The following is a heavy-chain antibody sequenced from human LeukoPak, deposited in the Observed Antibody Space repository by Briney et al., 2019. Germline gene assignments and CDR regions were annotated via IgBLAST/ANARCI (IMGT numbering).Heavy chain of an antibody. CDR3: ARGGDYKNDY. D-gene: IGHD4-17*01. V-gene: IGHV3-74*01. CDR1: GFTFSSYW. CDR2: INGAGSSI. Sequence: TGGSLRLSCAASGFTFSSYWMHWVRQTLGKGLVWVSRINGAGSSISYADSVKGRVTISRDNAKNTLYLQMNNLRAEDTAVYYCARGGDYKNDYWGQGTLSPSPQ. J-gene: IGHJ4*02.